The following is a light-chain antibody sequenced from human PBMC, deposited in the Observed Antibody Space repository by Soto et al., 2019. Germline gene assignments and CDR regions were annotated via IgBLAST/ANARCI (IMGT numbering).Light chain of an antibody. Sequence: QSALTQPASVSGSPGQSITISCTGTSSDVGAYNYVSWYQQHPGKAPKLMIYDVSNRPSGVSNRFSGSKSANTASLTISGLQAEDEADYYCSSHSSSSTLVFGGGTKLTVL. CDR3: SSHSSSSTLV. CDR2: DVS. V-gene: IGLV2-14*01. CDR1: SSDVGAYNY. J-gene: IGLJ3*02.